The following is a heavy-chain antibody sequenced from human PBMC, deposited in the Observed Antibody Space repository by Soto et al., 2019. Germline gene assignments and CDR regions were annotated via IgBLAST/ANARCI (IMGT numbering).Heavy chain of an antibody. J-gene: IGHJ6*02. CDR2: IYYSGST. CDR3: ARVSYGSGSYYRSNYYYYGMDV. CDR1: GGSISSSSYY. V-gene: IGHV4-39*01. D-gene: IGHD3-10*01. Sequence: QLQLQESGPGLVKPSETLSLTCTVSGGSISSSSYYWGWIRQPPGKGLEWIGSIYYSGSTYYNPSLKSRVTISVDTSKNQFSLKLSSMTAADTAVYYCARVSYGSGSYYRSNYYYYGMDVWGQGTTVTVSS.